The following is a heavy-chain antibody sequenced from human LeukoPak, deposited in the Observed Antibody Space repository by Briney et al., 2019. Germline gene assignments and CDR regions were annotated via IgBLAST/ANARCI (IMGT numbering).Heavy chain of an antibody. D-gene: IGHD6-19*01. J-gene: IGHJ4*02. V-gene: IGHV1-2*02. Sequence: ASVKVSCKASGYTSTGYYLHWVRQAPGQGLEWMGWINPSSGGTNYAQKFQGRVTMTRDTSISTAYMELSRLRSDDTAVYYCARDGDSSGWRGGWDDYWGQGTLVIVSS. CDR3: ARDGDSSGWRGGWDDY. CDR1: GYTSTGYY. CDR2: INPSSGGT.